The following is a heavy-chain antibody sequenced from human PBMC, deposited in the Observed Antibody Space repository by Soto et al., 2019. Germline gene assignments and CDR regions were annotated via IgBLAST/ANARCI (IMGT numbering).Heavy chain of an antibody. CDR3: ARAKQWLGLDY. V-gene: IGHV3-30-3*01. D-gene: IGHD6-19*01. J-gene: IGHJ4*02. CDR1: GFTFSSYA. Sequence: PGGSLRLSCAASGFTFSSYAMHWVRQAPGKGLEWVAVISYDGSNKYYADSVKGRFTISRDNSKNTLYLQMNSLRAEDTAVYYCARAKQWLGLDYWGQGTLVTVS. CDR2: ISYDGSNK.